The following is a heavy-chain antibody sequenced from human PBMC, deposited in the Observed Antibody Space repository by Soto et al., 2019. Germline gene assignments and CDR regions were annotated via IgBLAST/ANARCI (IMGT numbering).Heavy chain of an antibody. J-gene: IGHJ5*02. CDR3: AKDPRGSYWFDP. V-gene: IGHV3-23*01. CDR1: GFTFSSYA. Sequence: PGGALRLSCAASGFTFSSYAMSWVRQAPGKGLEWVSAISGSGGSTYYADSVKGRFTISRDNSKNTLYLQMNSLRAEDTAVYYCAKDPRGSYWFDPWGQGTLVTVSS. CDR2: ISGSGGST. D-gene: IGHD1-26*01.